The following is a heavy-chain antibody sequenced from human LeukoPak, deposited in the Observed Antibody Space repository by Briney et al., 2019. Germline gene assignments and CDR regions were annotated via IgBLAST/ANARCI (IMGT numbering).Heavy chain of an antibody. D-gene: IGHD5-24*01. CDR3: ARQDDYILDY. Sequence: GESLKISCKGSGYSFTSYWIGWVRQMPGKGLEWMGTIHPGDSDTRYSPSFQGLVTISADKSVSTAYLQWSSLEASDTAMFYCARQDDYILDYWGQGTLVTVSS. V-gene: IGHV5-51*01. CDR2: IHPGDSDT. CDR1: GYSFTSYW. J-gene: IGHJ4*02.